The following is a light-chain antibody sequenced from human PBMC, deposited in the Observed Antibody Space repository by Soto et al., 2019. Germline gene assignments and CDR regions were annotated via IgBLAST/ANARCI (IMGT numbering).Light chain of an antibody. CDR3: QQYYNTPGT. CDR2: WAS. CDR1: QSVFSNSNNKDY. V-gene: IGKV4-1*01. J-gene: IGKJ1*01. Sequence: DIVMTQSPESLAVSLGERATINCKSSQSVFSNSNNKDYLAWYQHRPRQPPKLLIYWASTRESGVPDRFSGSGSGTDFTLTISSLQAEDGAVYYCQQYYNTPGTFGQGTKVEIK.